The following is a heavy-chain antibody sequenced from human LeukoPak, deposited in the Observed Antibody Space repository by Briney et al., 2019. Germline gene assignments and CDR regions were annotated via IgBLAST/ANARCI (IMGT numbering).Heavy chain of an antibody. D-gene: IGHD3-22*01. CDR1: GGTFSSYA. Sequence: SVKVSCKASGGTFSSYAISWVRQAPGQGLEWMGGIIPIFGTANYAQKFQGRVTITADKSTSTAYMELSSLRSDDTAVYYCARGFPNRYYYDSSGYYGYYFDYWGQGTLVTVSS. V-gene: IGHV1-69*06. CDR2: IIPIFGTA. CDR3: ARGFPNRYYYDSSGYYGYYFDY. J-gene: IGHJ4*02.